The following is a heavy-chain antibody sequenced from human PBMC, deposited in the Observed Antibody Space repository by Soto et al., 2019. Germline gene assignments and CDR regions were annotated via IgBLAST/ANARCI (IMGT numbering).Heavy chain of an antibody. D-gene: IGHD3-3*01. CDR2: IIPIFGTA. CDR3: AGRFLEWLETYYYYYGMDV. J-gene: IGHJ6*02. CDR1: GGTFSSYA. V-gene: IGHV1-69*01. Sequence: QVQLVQSGAEVKKPGSSVKVSCKASGGTFSSYAISWVRQAPGQGLEWIGGIIPIFGTANYAQKFQGRVTITADESTSTAYMELSSLRSEDTAVYYCAGRFLEWLETYYYYYGMDVWGQGTTVTVSS.